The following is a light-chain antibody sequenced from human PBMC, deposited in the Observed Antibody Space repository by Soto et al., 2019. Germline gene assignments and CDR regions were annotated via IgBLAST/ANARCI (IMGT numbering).Light chain of an antibody. CDR1: QSVSSY. J-gene: IGKJ4*01. CDR2: DAS. V-gene: IGKV3-11*01. Sequence: EIVLTQSPATLSLSPGERATLSCRASQSVSSYLAWYQQKPGQAPRLLIYDASNRATGIPARFSGSGSGTEVTLTISSLEPEDFAVYYCQQRSNWPPSLTFGGGTKVEIK. CDR3: QQRSNWPPSLT.